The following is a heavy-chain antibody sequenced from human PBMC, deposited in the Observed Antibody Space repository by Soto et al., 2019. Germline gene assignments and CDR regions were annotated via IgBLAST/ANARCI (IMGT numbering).Heavy chain of an antibody. CDR2: INHSGST. CDR3: ARCSGGSCYFDY. Sequence: SETLSLTCAVYGGSFSVYYWSWIRHPPGKGLEWIGEINHSGSTNYNPSLKSRVTISVDTSKNQFSLKLSSVTAADTAVYYCARCSGGSCYFDYWGQGTLVTVSS. V-gene: IGHV4-34*01. CDR1: GGSFSVYY. J-gene: IGHJ4*02. D-gene: IGHD2-15*01.